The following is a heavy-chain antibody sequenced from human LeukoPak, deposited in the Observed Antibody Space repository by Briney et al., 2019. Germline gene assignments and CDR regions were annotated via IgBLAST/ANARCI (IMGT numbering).Heavy chain of an antibody. CDR2: IYYSGST. CDR3: ARGEYRSYYDSSGYSRLYYFDY. J-gene: IGHJ4*02. Sequence: PSETLSLTCTVSGGSISSSSYYWGWIRQPPGKGLEWIGSIYYSGSTYYNPSLKSRVTISVDTSKNQFSLKLSSVTAADTAVYYCARGEYRSYYDSSGYSRLYYFDYWGQGTLVTVSS. CDR1: GGSISSSSYY. D-gene: IGHD3-22*01. V-gene: IGHV4-39*07.